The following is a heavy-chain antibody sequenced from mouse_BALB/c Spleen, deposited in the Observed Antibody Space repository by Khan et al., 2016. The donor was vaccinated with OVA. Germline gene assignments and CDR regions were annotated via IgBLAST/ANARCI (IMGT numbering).Heavy chain of an antibody. CDR3: TRSEYADPYAD. J-gene: IGHJ3*01. CDR1: GYTFSSYY. V-gene: IGHV1S81*02. D-gene: IGHD2-10*02. CDR2: INPSNGGT. Sequence: QVQLQQSGAELVKPGASVRLSCKASGYTFSSYYMYWVKQRPGQGLEWIGGINPSNGGTNFNEKFKTKVTLTVDKSSSTAYMQLSSLTSEDSAVYYCTRSEYADPYADWGRGTLVTVSA.